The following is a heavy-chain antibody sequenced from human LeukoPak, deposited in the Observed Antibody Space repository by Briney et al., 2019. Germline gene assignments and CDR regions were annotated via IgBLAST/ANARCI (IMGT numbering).Heavy chain of an antibody. CDR3: ARHLQPSGWHYY. CDR1: GCTISSYC. V-gene: IGHV4-59*08. Sequence: PSETLSLTCSGSGCTISSYCWSWLRQPPGKGLEWMGYIYYSGSTNYNPCVKSRVTISVYTSKNRFSLKLSSVTAADTAVYYCARHLQPSGWHYYWGQGTLVTVSS. J-gene: IGHJ4*02. CDR2: IYYSGST. D-gene: IGHD6-19*01.